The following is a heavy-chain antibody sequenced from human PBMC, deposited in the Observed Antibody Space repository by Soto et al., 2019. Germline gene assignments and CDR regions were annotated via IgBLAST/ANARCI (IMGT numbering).Heavy chain of an antibody. J-gene: IGHJ4*02. CDR2: IYYSGST. V-gene: IGHV4-39*01. Sequence: SETLSLTCTVSGGSISSSSYYWGWIRQPPGKGLEWIGSIYYSGSTYYNPSLKSRVTISVDTSKNQFSLKLSSVTAADMAVFFCARRTSFGVNYYNYWGRGTLVTVSS. CDR3: ARRTSFGVNYYNY. D-gene: IGHD3-22*01. CDR1: GGSISSSSYY.